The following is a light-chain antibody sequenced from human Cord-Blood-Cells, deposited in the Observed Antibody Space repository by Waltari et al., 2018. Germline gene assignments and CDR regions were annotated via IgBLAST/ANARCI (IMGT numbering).Light chain of an antibody. CDR1: SGSVSNRYY. CDR2: STN. V-gene: IGLV8-61*01. CDR3: VLYMGSGISV. Sequence: QTVVTQEPSFSVSPGGTVTLTCGLSSGSVSNRYYPTRYQQTPGQPPRTLIYSTNTRSSGVPDRFSGSILGNKAALTITGAQADDESDYYCVLYMGSGISVFGGGTKLTVL. J-gene: IGLJ3*02.